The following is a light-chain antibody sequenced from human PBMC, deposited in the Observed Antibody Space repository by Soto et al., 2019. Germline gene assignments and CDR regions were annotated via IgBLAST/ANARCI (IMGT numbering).Light chain of an antibody. CDR2: EGS. J-gene: IGLJ1*01. CDR1: SSDVGSYNL. Sequence: QSVLTQFASVSGSPGQSITISCTGTSSDVGSYNLVSWYQHHPGKIPKLMIYEGSKRPSGVSNRFPGPKSGTTPSRKTSGLRAGDGANFYCCSDEPGSTYVFGPGTKVPVL. V-gene: IGLV2-23*01. CDR3: CSDEPGSTYV.